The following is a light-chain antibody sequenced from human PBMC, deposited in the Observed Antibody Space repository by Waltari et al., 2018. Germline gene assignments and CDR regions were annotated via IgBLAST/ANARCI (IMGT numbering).Light chain of an antibody. CDR2: WPS. Sequence: DIVMTQSPDSLAVSLGERATINCKSSQCVLYRPKKKNYLAWVQQKPGQPPKLLIYWPSNRESGVPDRFSGRGSGTDFTLTISSLQAEDVAVYYCQQYYSTPRTFGQGTKVEIK. J-gene: IGKJ1*01. CDR1: QCVLYRPKKKNY. CDR3: QQYYSTPRT. V-gene: IGKV4-1*01.